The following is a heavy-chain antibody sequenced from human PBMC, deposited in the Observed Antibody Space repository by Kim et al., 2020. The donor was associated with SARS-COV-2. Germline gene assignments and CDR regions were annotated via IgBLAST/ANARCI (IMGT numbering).Heavy chain of an antibody. Sequence: ASVKVSCKASGYTFTSYAMHWVRQAPGQRLEWMGWINAGNGNTKYSQKFQGRVTITRDTSASTAYMELSSLRSEDTAVYYCARVIFAAYSGYDYDYWGQGTLVTVSS. CDR1: GYTFTSYA. D-gene: IGHD5-12*01. J-gene: IGHJ4*02. CDR3: ARVIFAAYSGYDYDY. V-gene: IGHV1-3*01. CDR2: INAGNGNT.